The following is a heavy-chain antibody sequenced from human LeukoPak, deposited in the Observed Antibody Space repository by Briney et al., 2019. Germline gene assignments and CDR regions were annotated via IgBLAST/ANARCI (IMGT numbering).Heavy chain of an antibody. CDR1: GLTFSSYW. V-gene: IGHV3-7*01. CDR3: VRDSVIYGY. D-gene: IGHD3/OR15-3a*01. Sequence: GGSLRLSCAASGLTFSSYWMSWVRQAPGKGLEWVANIKQDGSEKYYVDSVKGRFTISRDNAKNSLYLQMNSLRAEDTAVYYCVRDSVIYGYWGQGTLVTVSS. J-gene: IGHJ4*02. CDR2: IKQDGSEK.